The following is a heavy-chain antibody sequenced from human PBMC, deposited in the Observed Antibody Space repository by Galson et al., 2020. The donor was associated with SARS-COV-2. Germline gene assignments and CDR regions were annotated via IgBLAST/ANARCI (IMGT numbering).Heavy chain of an antibody. D-gene: IGHD3-10*01. CDR1: GFNFSSYA. V-gene: IGHV3-30*04. CDR3: ASEGFGADAFDI. J-gene: IGHJ3*02. CDR2: ISYDGSNK. Sequence: GESLKIPCAASGFNFSSYAMPWVRQAPGKGLEWVAVISYDGSNKYYADPVKGRFTISRDNSKNTLYLQMNSLRADDTAVYYCASEGFGADAFDIWVQGTMVTVSS.